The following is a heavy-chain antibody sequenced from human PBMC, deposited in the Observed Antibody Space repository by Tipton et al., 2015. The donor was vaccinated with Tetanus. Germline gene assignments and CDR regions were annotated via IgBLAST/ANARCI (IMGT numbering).Heavy chain of an antibody. D-gene: IGHD3-10*01. Sequence: QLVQSGAEVKKPEASVKVSCKTSGYTFSNYGVSWVRQAPGRGLEWMGWISAYNGDTNTAQNLQGRVTMTTDTSTSTASMEVRSLTYDDAAVYYCGRASGYHYGSGSYYSGEDYWGQGTLVTVSS. J-gene: IGHJ4*02. CDR2: ISAYNGDT. CDR1: GYTFSNYG. V-gene: IGHV1-18*01. CDR3: GRASGYHYGSGSYYSGEDY.